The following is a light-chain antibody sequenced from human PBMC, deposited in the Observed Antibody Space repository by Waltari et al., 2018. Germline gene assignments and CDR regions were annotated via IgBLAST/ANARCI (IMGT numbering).Light chain of an antibody. CDR3: HSRDTISTRV. Sequence: SSELTQDPAVSVALGQTVRITCQGDSLRRYYASWYPQRPGQAPRLVLYGQDNRPSGIPDRFSGSTSGDTASLTITGAQAEDEADYYCHSRDTISTRVFGGGTRLTV. CDR2: GQD. CDR1: SLRRYY. V-gene: IGLV3-19*01. J-gene: IGLJ3*02.